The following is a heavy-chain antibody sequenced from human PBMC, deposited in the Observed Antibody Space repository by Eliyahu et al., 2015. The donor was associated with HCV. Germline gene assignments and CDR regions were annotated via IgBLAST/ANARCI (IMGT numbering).Heavy chain of an antibody. CDR1: GFXFSAYI. V-gene: IGHV3-21*01. CDR2: ISSSSSYI. D-gene: IGHD2-2*01. Sequence: EVQLVESGGGLVKPGGSLRLSCAASGFXFSAYIRNWVRQAPGKGLEWVSSISSSSSYIYYADSVKGRFTISRDNAKNSLYLQMNSLRADDTAVYYCARAAGYCNSASCPDAFDIWGQETMVTVSS. CDR3: ARAAGYCNSASCPDAFDI. J-gene: IGHJ3*02.